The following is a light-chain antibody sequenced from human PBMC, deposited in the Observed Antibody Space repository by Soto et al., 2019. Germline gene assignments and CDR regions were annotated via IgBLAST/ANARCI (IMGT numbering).Light chain of an antibody. CDR3: HCYDTTVRGSV. J-gene: IGLJ3*02. Sequence: QAVVTQPPSVSGAPGQRVSISCSGSAANIGANYDVHWYQQLPGAAPKLLIFGNTNRRSGVPDRFSGSKSGTSAFLAISGLQAEDEADYYCHCYDTTVRGSVFGGGTKVTVL. CDR2: GNT. CDR1: AANIGANYD. V-gene: IGLV1-40*01.